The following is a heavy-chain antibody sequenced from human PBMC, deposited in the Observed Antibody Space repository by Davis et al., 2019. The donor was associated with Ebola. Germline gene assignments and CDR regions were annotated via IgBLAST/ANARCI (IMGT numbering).Heavy chain of an antibody. CDR1: GFTFSSYA. D-gene: IGHD3-10*01. CDR3: AKDLGSGSYAFDV. J-gene: IGHJ3*01. CDR2: ISGSGGST. Sequence: GGSLRLSCAASGFTFSSYAMSWVRQAPGKGLEWVSAISGSGGSTYYADSVKGRFTISRDNSENTLYLQMNSLRPEDTAVYYCAKDLGSGSYAFDVWGLGTMVTVSS. V-gene: IGHV3-23*01.